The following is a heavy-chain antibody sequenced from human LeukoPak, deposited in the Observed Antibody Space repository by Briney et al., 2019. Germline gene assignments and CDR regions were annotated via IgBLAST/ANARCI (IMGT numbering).Heavy chain of an antibody. J-gene: IGHJ4*02. CDR1: GGSFSGYY. CDR3: ARTRWWELFSDY. Sequence: PSETLSLTCAVSGGSFSGYYRSWIRQPPGKGLEWIWEINHSGSTNYNPSLKSRVTISVDTSKNQFSLKLSSVTAADTAVYYCARTRWWELFSDYWGQGTLVTVSS. D-gene: IGHD2-15*01. CDR2: INHSGST. V-gene: IGHV4-34*01.